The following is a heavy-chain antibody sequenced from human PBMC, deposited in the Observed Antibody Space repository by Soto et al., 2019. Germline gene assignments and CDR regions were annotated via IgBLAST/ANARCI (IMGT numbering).Heavy chain of an antibody. J-gene: IGHJ4*02. CDR3: VRDRGYTGYDLEY. CDR2: INSGSSTI. Sequence: EVQLVESGGGLVQPGGSLRLSCAAYGFTFRSYAMNWVRQAPGKGLEWVSYINSGSSTIYYADSAKGRFSISRDNAKNSLYLQMNSLRDEDTAVYFCVRDRGYTGYDLEYWGQGALVTVSS. CDR1: GFTFRSYA. D-gene: IGHD5-12*01. V-gene: IGHV3-48*02.